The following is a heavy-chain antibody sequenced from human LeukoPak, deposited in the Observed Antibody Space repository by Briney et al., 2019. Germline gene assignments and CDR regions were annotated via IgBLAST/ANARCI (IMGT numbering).Heavy chain of an antibody. D-gene: IGHD3-9*01. Sequence: PGGSLRLSCTVSGFTVSSNSMSWVRQAPGKGLEWVSFIYSDNTHYSDSVKGRFTISRDNAKNTLYLQMNSLRAEDTAVYYCAKAGDDILSGAFDIWGQGTMVTVSS. V-gene: IGHV3-53*01. J-gene: IGHJ3*02. CDR1: GFTVSSNS. CDR2: IYSDNT. CDR3: AKAGDDILSGAFDI.